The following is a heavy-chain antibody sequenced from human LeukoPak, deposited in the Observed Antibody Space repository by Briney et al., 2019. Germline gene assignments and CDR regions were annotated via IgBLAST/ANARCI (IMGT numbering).Heavy chain of an antibody. V-gene: IGHV3-23*01. CDR3: AKSVQYYDSSGYS. D-gene: IGHD3-22*01. J-gene: IGHJ5*02. CDR1: GFTFSSYA. CDR2: IRGSADST. Sequence: PGGSLRLSCAASGFTFSSYAMSWVRQAPGKGLECVSHIRGSADSTYYSDSVKGRFTISRDNSRNTLYLQMNSLRAEDTAVYYCAKSVQYYDSSGYSWGQGTLVTVSS.